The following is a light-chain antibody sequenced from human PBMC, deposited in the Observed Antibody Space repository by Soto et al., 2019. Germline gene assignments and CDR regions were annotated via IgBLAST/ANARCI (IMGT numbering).Light chain of an antibody. Sequence: EIVLTQSPGTLSLSPGERATLSCRASQSVSSSYLAWYQQKPGQAPRLLIYGASSRATGIPDRISGSGSGTDFTLTISRLEPEDFAVYYCQQYGSSRTFGQGTKVE. CDR3: QQYGSSRT. CDR1: QSVSSSY. CDR2: GAS. J-gene: IGKJ1*01. V-gene: IGKV3-20*01.